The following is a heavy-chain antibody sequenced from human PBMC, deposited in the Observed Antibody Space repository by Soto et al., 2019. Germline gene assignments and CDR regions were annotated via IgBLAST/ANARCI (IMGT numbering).Heavy chain of an antibody. CDR3: ARDGYSYAENWFDP. V-gene: IGHV1-18*01. Sequence: GASVKVSCKASGYTFTSYGISWVRQAPGQGLEWMGWISAYNGNTNYAQKLQGRVTMTTDTSTSTAYVELRSLRSDDTAVYYCARDGYSYAENWFDPWGQGTLVTVSS. CDR1: GYTFTSYG. J-gene: IGHJ5*02. D-gene: IGHD5-18*01. CDR2: ISAYNGNT.